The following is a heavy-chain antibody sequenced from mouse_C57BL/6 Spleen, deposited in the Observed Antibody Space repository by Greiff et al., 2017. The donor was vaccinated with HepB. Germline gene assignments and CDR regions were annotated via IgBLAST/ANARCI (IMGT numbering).Heavy chain of an antibody. CDR3: ARMNYGSSFYYAMDY. CDR2: IYPRDGST. Sequence: QVHVKQSGPELVKPGASVKLSCKASGYTFTSYDINWVKQRPGQGLEWIGWIYPRDGSTKYNEKFKGKATLTVDTSSSTAYMELHSLTSEDSAVYFCARMNYGSSFYYAMDYWGQGTSVTVSS. CDR1: GYTFTSYD. J-gene: IGHJ4*01. D-gene: IGHD1-1*01. V-gene: IGHV1-85*01.